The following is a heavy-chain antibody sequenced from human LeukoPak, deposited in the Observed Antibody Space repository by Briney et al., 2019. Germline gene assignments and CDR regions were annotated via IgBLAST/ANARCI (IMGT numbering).Heavy chain of an antibody. CDR1: GGSISSGSYY. V-gene: IGHV4-61*02. CDR2: IYTSGST. D-gene: IGHD1-7*01. J-gene: IGHJ4*02. CDR3: ARVPYNWNYGYFDY. Sequence: PSETLSLTCTVSGGSISSGSYYWSWIRQPAGKGQEWIGRIYTSGSTNYNPSLKSRVTISVDTSKNQFSLKLSSVTAADTAVYYCARVPYNWNYGYFDYWGQGTLVTVSS.